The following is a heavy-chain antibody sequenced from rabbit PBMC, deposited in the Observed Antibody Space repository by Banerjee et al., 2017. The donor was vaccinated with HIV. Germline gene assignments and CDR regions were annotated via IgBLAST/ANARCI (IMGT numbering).Heavy chain of an antibody. D-gene: IGHD3-1*01. CDR3: ARAGYEGYGLNL. CDR2: INTSSGST. V-gene: IGHV1S43*01. J-gene: IGHJ4*01. Sequence: QQQLEESGGGLVKPGGTLTLTCKASGIDFSGYYYMCWVRQAPGKGLEWIACINTSSGSTVYATWAKGRFTISRTSSTTVALQMTSLTAADTATYFCARAGYEGYGLNLWGQGTLVTVS. CDR1: GIDFSGYYY.